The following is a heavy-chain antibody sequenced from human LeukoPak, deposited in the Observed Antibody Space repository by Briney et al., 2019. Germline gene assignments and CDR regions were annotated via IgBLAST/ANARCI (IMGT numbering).Heavy chain of an antibody. CDR2: IWYDGSNK. CDR3: ARDPRPYGMDV. Sequence: GGSLRLSCAASGFTFSSYGMHWVRQAPGKGLEWVAVIWYDGSNKYYADSVKGRFTISRDNSKNTLYLQMNSLRAEDTAVYYCARDPRPYGMDVWGKGTTVTVSS. J-gene: IGHJ6*04. V-gene: IGHV3-33*01. CDR1: GFTFSSYG.